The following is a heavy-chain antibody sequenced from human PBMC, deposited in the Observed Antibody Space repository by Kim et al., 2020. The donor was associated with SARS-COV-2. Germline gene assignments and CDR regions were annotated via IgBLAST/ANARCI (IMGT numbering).Heavy chain of an antibody. CDR1: GFTFSSYG. CDR3: AKDREGIVVVPAATPLD. J-gene: IGHJ4*01. CDR2: ISYDGSNK. Sequence: GGSLRLSCAASGFTFSSYGMHWVRQAPGKGLEWVAVISYDGSNKYYADSVKGRFTISRDNSKNTLYLQMNSLRAEDTAVYYCAKDREGIVVVPAATPLD. D-gene: IGHD2-2*01. V-gene: IGHV3-30*18.